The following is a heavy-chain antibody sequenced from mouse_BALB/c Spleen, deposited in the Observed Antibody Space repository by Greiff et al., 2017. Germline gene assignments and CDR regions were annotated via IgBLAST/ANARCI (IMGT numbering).Heavy chain of an antibody. D-gene: IGHD2-14*01. V-gene: IGHV5-12-1*01. Sequence: DVQLVESGGGLVKPGGSLKLSCAASGFAFSSYDMSWVRQTPEKRLEWVAYISSGGGSTYYPDTVKGRFTISRDNAKNTLYLQMSSLKSEDTAMYYCARHEVRRYYFDYWGQGTTLTVSS. J-gene: IGHJ2*01. CDR3: ARHEVRRYYFDY. CDR1: GFAFSSYD. CDR2: ISSGGGST.